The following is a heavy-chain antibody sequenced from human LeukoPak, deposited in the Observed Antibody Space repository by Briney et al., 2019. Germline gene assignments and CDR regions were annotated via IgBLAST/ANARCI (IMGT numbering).Heavy chain of an antibody. V-gene: IGHV3-23*01. Sequence: GGSLRLSCAASGFTFSSYAMSWVRQAPGKGLEWVSAISGSGGSTYYADSVKGRFTISRDNSKNTLYLQMNSLRAEDTAVYYCAKDRALYCSSTSCDDSYGMDVWGKGTTVTVSS. CDR1: GFTFSSYA. D-gene: IGHD2-2*01. CDR3: AKDRALYCSSTSCDDSYGMDV. J-gene: IGHJ6*04. CDR2: ISGSGGST.